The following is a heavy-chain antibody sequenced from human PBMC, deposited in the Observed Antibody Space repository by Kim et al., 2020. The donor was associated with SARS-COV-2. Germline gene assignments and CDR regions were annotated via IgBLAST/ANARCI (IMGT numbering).Heavy chain of an antibody. CDR1: GFTFSSYS. V-gene: IGHV3-21*01. Sequence: GGSLRLSCAASGFTFSSYSMNWVRQAPGKGLEWVSSISSSSSYIYYADSVKGRFTISRDNAKNSLYLQMNSLRAEDTAVYYCASHSGGRWLQLREDYWGQGTLVTISS. J-gene: IGHJ4*02. CDR2: ISSSSSYI. CDR3: ASHSGGRWLQLREDY. D-gene: IGHD5-12*01.